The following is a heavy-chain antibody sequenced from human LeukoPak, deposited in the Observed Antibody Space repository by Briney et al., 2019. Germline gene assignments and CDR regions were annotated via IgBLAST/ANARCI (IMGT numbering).Heavy chain of an antibody. J-gene: IGHJ3*02. CDR3: ARVGERDAFDI. CDR1: GFTFSSYW. D-gene: IGHD4-17*01. V-gene: IGHV3-74*01. CDR2: INSDGSST. Sequence: GGSLRLSCAASGFTFSSYWMHWVRQAPGKGLVWVSRINSDGSSTSYADSVKGRFTISRDNAKNSLYLQMNSLRAEDTAVYYCARVGERDAFDIWGQGTMVTVSS.